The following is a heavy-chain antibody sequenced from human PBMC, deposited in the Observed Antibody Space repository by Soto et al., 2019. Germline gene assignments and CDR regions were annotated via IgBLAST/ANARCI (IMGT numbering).Heavy chain of an antibody. CDR1: GFTFSSYA. V-gene: IGHV3-23*01. D-gene: IGHD2-2*01. CDR2: ISGSGGST. Sequence: GGSLRLSCAASGFTFSSYAMSWVRQAPGKGLEWVSAISGSGGSTYYADSVKGRFTISRDNSKNTLYLQMNSLRAEDTAVYYCAKDSPGGVPAARGSYYYYGMDVWGQGTTVTVSS. CDR3: AKDSPGGVPAARGSYYYYGMDV. J-gene: IGHJ6*02.